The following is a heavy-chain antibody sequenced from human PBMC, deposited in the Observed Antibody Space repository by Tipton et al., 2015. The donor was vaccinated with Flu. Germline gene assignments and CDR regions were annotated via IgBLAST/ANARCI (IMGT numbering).Heavy chain of an antibody. Sequence: TLSLTCSVSGGSVTSVTYYWGWVRQPPGKGLEWIGSIYYSGSTYYNPSLKTRATISVDTSKNQFSLRLSSVTAADTAVYYCARVGDLWSGTNYGLDVWGQGTTVTVSS. CDR3: ARVGDLWSGTNYGLDV. D-gene: IGHD3-3*01. V-gene: IGHV4-39*07. CDR1: GGSVTSVTYY. CDR2: IYYSGST. J-gene: IGHJ6*02.